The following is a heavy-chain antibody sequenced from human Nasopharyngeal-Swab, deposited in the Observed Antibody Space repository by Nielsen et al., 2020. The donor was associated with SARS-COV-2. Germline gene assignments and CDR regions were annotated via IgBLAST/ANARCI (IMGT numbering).Heavy chain of an antibody. CDR3: ARARRGIAGTYFDY. CDR2: ISSSSISI. D-gene: IGHD6-13*01. V-gene: IGHV3-11*01. Sequence: IRQRPGKWLEWISYISSSSISIYYADSVKGRFTISRDNAKNSLYLQMNSLRAEDTAVYYCARARRGIAGTYFDYWGQGTLVTVSS. J-gene: IGHJ4*02.